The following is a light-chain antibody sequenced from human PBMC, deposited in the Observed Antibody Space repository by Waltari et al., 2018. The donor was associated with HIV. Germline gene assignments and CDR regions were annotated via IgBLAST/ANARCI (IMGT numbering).Light chain of an antibody. CDR2: KVN. CDR3: TSLGDTNSIL. Sequence: SALIQPASVSGSPGQSVTISCTRPGTDIGNYVAWSQQFAGKAPQLILFKVNSRPSGVSFRFSGFKSGDTASLTISGLQPEHEATYYCTSLGDTNSILFGGGTLLTVL. CDR1: GTDIGNY. J-gene: IGLJ2*01. V-gene: IGLV2-14*01.